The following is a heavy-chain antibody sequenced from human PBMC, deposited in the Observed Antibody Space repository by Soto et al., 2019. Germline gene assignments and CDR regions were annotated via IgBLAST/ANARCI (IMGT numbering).Heavy chain of an antibody. Sequence: PGGSLRLSCAASGFTFSNYAMHWVRQAPGKGLEWVAVISYDGSNKYYADSVKGRFTISRDNSKNTLYLQMNSLRAEDTAVYYCARDRERGVIRDYYGMDVWGQGTTVTVSS. CDR2: ISYDGSNK. V-gene: IGHV3-30-3*01. CDR3: ARDRERGVIRDYYGMDV. J-gene: IGHJ6*02. D-gene: IGHD3-10*01. CDR1: GFTFSNYA.